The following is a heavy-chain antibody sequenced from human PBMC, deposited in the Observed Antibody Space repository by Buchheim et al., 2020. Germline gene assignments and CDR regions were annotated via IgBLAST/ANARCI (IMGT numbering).Heavy chain of an antibody. Sequence: QLQMLESGPGLVKPSETLSLTCTISGASVDTSIYYWGWIRQSPGKGLEWIGSIFYGGSTQYNPSLKSRVTISVDMSRNEFPLELTSVTAADTAVYFCAKSISWYFGDWGQG. CDR1: GASVDTSIYY. CDR3: AKSISWYFGD. V-gene: IGHV4-39*01. D-gene: IGHD3-3*02. J-gene: IGHJ4*02. CDR2: IFYGGST.